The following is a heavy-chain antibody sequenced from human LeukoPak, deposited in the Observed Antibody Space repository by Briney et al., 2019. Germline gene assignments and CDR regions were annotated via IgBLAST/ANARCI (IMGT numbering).Heavy chain of an antibody. D-gene: IGHD3-3*01. CDR1: GYTLTELS. CDR2: FDPEDGET. Sequence: ASVKVSCKVSGYTLTELSMHWVRQAPGKGLEWMGGFDPEDGETIYAQKFQGRVTMTEDTSTDTAYMELSSLRSGDTAVYYCATSHDFWSGYYHAFDIWGQGTMVTVSS. V-gene: IGHV1-24*01. CDR3: ATSHDFWSGYYHAFDI. J-gene: IGHJ3*02.